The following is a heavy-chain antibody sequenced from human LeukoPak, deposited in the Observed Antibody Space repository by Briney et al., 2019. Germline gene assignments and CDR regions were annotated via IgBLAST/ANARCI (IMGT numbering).Heavy chain of an antibody. CDR2: IWYDGSDK. Sequence: GRSLRLSCSASGFTFTRHAMHWVREAPGKGLEWVAVIWYDGSDKYYTDSVKGRFTISRDNSRNTLYLQMNSLRVEDTAIYYCARDITSHYFDYCGQGALVTVSS. V-gene: IGHV3-33*01. CDR3: ARDITSHYFDY. J-gene: IGHJ4*02. CDR1: GFTFTRHA. D-gene: IGHD1-14*01.